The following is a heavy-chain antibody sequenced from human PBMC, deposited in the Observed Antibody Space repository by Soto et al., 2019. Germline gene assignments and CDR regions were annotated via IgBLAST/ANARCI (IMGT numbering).Heavy chain of an antibody. CDR2: IYYTGST. D-gene: IGHD3-16*01. V-gene: IGHV4-59*01. CDR3: ARSIRGGYYYYGMDV. CDR1: GGSISSYY. Sequence: QVQLQESGPGLVKPSETLSLTCTVSGGSISSYYWSWIRQPPGKGLEWIGYIYYTGSTNYNPSLKSRVTIPVDAAKNQSAVRLSAVTAADTAVYYWARSIRGGYYYYGMDVRGQGTTVTVSS. J-gene: IGHJ6*02.